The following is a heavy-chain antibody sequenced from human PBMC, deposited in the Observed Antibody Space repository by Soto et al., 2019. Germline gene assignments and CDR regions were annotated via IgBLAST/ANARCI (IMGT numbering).Heavy chain of an antibody. D-gene: IGHD4-17*01. CDR2: IYSGGAT. CDR3: ARDGCGDPFGY. Sequence: EVQLVESGGGLVQPGGSLRLSCAASGFSVNNNSMSWVRQAPGMGLEWVSVIYSGGATHYGDSVKGRFTISRDNSKNTLYLQMNSLRAEDTAVYYCARDGCGDPFGYWGQGTLVTVSS. J-gene: IGHJ4*02. V-gene: IGHV3-66*01. CDR1: GFSVNNNS.